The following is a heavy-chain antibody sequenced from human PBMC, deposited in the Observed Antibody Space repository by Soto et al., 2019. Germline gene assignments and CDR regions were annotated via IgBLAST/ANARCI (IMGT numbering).Heavy chain of an antibody. J-gene: IGHJ4*02. V-gene: IGHV3-23*01. CDR2: ISGGGTPT. CDR3: AKVKTWTILDY. CDR1: GFTFGTYP. Sequence: LRLSCAASGFTFGTYPMIWVRQAPGKGLEWVSSISGGGTPTYYAGSVEGRFTISRDNSKNTLYLQINSLRVEDTAVYYCAKVKTWTILDYWGRGTLVTVSS.